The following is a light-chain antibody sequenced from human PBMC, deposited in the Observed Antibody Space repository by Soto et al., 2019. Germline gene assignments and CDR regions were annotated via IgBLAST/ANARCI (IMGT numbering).Light chain of an antibody. Sequence: QSVLTQPRSVSGSPGQSVTISCTGTSSDVGGDHYVSWYQQYPGEAPKLIIFVVTERPSGVPDRFSGSKSGNTASLTISGLQAEDEADYYCCSYAGNYNWVFGGGTKLTVL. J-gene: IGLJ3*02. CDR3: CSYAGNYNWV. V-gene: IGLV2-11*01. CDR2: VVT. CDR1: SSDVGGDHY.